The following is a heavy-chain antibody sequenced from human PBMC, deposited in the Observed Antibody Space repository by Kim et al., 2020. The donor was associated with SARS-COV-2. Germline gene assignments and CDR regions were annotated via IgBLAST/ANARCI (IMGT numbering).Heavy chain of an antibody. CDR3: ASLILFDY. V-gene: IGHV3-33*05. J-gene: IGHJ4*02. Sequence: GGSLRLSCAASGFTFSSYGMHWVRQAPGKGLEWVAVISYDGSNKYYADSVKGRFTISRDNSKNTLYLQMNSLRAEDTAVYYCASLILFDYWGQGTLVTVSS. CDR2: ISYDGSNK. CDR1: GFTFSSYG.